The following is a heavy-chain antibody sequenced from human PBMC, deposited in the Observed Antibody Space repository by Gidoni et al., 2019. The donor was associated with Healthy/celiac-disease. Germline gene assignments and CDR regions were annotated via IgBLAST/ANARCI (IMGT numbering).Heavy chain of an antibody. CDR2: ISGSGGST. D-gene: IGHD6-19*01. V-gene: IGHV3-23*01. J-gene: IGHJ2*01. Sequence: EVQLLESGGGLVQPGGSLRIYCAASGFTFSSYAMSWVRQAPGKGLEWVSAISGSGGSTYYADSVKGRFTISRDNSKNTLYLQMNSLRAEDTAVYYCAKTRIAVAGTGWYFDLWGRGTLVTVSS. CDR1: GFTFSSYA. CDR3: AKTRIAVAGTGWYFDL.